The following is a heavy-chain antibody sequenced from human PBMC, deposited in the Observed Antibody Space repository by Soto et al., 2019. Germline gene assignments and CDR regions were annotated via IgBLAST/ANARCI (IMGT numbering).Heavy chain of an antibody. V-gene: IGHV4-30-4*01. J-gene: IGHJ5*02. Sequence: QVQLQESGPGLVKPSQTLSLTCTVSGGSISSGDYYWSWIRQPPGKGLEWIGYIYHTGITFYNPSLESRVTISVATSKHQFSLKLKSVTAADTAVYYCATSVVPPSIGMGHFHPWGQGTLVTVSS. CDR1: GGSISSGDYY. CDR3: ATSVVPPSIGMGHFHP. CDR2: IYHTGIT. D-gene: IGHD2-21*01.